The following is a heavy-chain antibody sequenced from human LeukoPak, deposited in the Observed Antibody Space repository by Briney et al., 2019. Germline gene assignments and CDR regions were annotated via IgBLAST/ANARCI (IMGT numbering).Heavy chain of an antibody. D-gene: IGHD2-2*01. CDR1: GFTFSDYY. J-gene: IGHJ6*02. CDR2: ISSSGSTI. V-gene: IGHV3-11*01. CDR3: ASGLVVPAAINYYYYGMDV. Sequence: GGSLRLSCAASGFTFSDYYMSWIRQAPGKGLEWVSYISSSGSTIYYADSVKGRFTISRDNAKNSLYLQMNSLRAEDTAVYYCASGLVVPAAINYYYYGMDVWGQGTTVTVSS.